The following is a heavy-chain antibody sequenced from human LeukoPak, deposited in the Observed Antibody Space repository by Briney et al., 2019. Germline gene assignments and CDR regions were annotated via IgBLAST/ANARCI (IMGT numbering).Heavy chain of an antibody. CDR2: IYPGDSDT. V-gene: IGHV5-51*01. CDR3: ARRRQGGSYNDAFDI. CDR1: GYSFTSYW. Sequence: GASLQISCKGSGYSFTSYWIGWVRQMPGKGLEWMGIIYPGDSDTRYSPSFQGQVTISADKSISTAYLQWSSLKASDTAMYYCARRRQGGSYNDAFDIWGQGTMVTVSS. J-gene: IGHJ3*02. D-gene: IGHD1-26*01.